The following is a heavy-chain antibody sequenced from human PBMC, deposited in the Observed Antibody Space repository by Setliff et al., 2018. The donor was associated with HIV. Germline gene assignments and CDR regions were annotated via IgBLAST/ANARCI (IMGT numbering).Heavy chain of an antibody. CDR2: INPSGGST. D-gene: IGHD2-15*01. CDR1: GYSFTSYY. Sequence: ASVKVSCKASGYSFTSYYIHWVRQAPGQGLEWMGIINPSGGSTSYAQKFQGRVTITADESTSTVYMELSSLRAEDTAVYYCARTGEGYCSGGNCYIFEYWGQGSLVTVSS. V-gene: IGHV1-46*01. CDR3: ARTGEGYCSGGNCYIFEY. J-gene: IGHJ4*02.